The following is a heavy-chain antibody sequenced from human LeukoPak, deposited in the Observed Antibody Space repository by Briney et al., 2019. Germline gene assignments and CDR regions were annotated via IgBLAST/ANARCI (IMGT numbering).Heavy chain of an antibody. J-gene: IGHJ6*02. CDR3: AKDSRGGPDYLAAAGYYYGMDV. D-gene: IGHD6-13*01. CDR1: GFTFSSYS. Sequence: GGSLRLSCAASGFTFSSYSMNWVRQAPGKGLEWVSYISSSSSTIYYADSVKGRFTISRDNSKNTLYLQMNSLRAEDTAVYYCAKDSRGGPDYLAAAGYYYGMDVWGQGTTVTVSS. CDR2: ISSSSSTI. V-gene: IGHV3-48*01.